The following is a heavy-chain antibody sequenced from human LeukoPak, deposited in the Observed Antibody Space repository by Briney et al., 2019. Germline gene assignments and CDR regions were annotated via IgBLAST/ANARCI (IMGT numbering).Heavy chain of an antibody. CDR2: IFSGGST. V-gene: IGHV3-66*01. J-gene: IGHJ5*02. CDR1: GFTVSSKY. D-gene: IGHD3-10*01. Sequence: GGSLRLSCAASGFTVSSKYMSWVRQAPAKGVEWVSVIFSGGSTYYADSVKGRFTISRDNSKNTLYLQMNSLRAEDTAVYYCARDPGGVSGRFDPWGQGTLVTVSS. CDR3: ARDPGGVSGRFDP.